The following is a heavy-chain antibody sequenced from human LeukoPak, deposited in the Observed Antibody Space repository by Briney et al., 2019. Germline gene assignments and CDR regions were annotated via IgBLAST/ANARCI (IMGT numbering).Heavy chain of an antibody. Sequence: GGSLGLSCTASGFTFGDYAMSWFRQAPGKGLEWVGCIRSKAYGGTTEYAASVKGRFTISRDDSKSIAYLQMDSLKTEDTAVYYCTRQYCSSTSCLGLVDYWGQGTLVTVSS. CDR1: GFTFGDYA. CDR2: IRSKAYGGTT. CDR3: TRQYCSSTSCLGLVDY. V-gene: IGHV3-49*03. J-gene: IGHJ4*02. D-gene: IGHD2-2*01.